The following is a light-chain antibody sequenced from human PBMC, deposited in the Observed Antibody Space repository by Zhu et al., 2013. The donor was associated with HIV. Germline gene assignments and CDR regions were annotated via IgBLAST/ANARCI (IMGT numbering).Light chain of an antibody. CDR3: QQYGRSLRT. Sequence: EIVMTQSPATLSVSPGERATLSCRASQTVRNNYLAWYQQKPGQGPRLLIYGASSRATGIPDRFSGSGSETEFTLTITRLEPEDFAVYYCQQYGRSLRTFGQGTKVEI. V-gene: IGKV3-20*01. CDR1: QTVRNNY. J-gene: IGKJ1*01. CDR2: GAS.